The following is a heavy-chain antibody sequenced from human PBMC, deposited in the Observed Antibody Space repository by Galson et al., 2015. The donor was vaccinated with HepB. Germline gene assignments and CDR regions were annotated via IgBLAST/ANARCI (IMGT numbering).Heavy chain of an antibody. Sequence: SETLSLTCTVSGGSISSSSYYWGWIRQPPGKGLEWIGSIYYSGSTYYNPSLKSRVTISVDTSKNQFSLKLSSVTAADTAVYYCARHYPTMVRGVMSHFDYWGQGTLVTVSS. CDR3: ARHYPTMVRGVMSHFDY. CDR2: IYYSGST. CDR1: GGSISSSSYY. J-gene: IGHJ4*02. V-gene: IGHV4-39*01. D-gene: IGHD3-10*01.